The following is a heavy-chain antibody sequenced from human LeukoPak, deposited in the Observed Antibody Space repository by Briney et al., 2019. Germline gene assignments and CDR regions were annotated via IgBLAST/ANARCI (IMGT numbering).Heavy chain of an antibody. CDR3: ARDYVILTGNSDDFDY. CDR2: INPNSGGT. CDR1: GYTFTGYY. J-gene: IGHJ4*02. D-gene: IGHD3-9*01. Sequence: GASVTVSCTASGYTFTGYYMHWVRQAPGEGLEWMGWINPNSGGTNYAQKLQGRVTMTRDTSISTAYMELSRLRSDDTTVYYCARDYVILTGNSDDFDYWGQGTLVTVSS. V-gene: IGHV1-2*02.